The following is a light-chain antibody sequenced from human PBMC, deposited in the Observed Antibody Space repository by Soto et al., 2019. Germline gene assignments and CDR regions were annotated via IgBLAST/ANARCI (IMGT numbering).Light chain of an antibody. CDR2: AAS. Sequence: DLQLTQSPSSLSASVGDRVTITCRASQRINIYLNWYHQKPGKAPKLLISAASSLQSGVPSRFSGSGSGTDFTLSISSLQPEDFATYYCQQSYNTPITFGQGTRLDIK. CDR1: QRINIY. CDR3: QQSYNTPIT. V-gene: IGKV1-39*01. J-gene: IGKJ5*01.